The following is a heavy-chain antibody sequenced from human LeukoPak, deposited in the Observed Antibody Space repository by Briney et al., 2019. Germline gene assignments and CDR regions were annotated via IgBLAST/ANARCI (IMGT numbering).Heavy chain of an antibody. V-gene: IGHV4-31*03. Sequence: SETLSLTCTVSGGSVSSGGYYWNWIRQHPGKGLEWIGYIYYSGSTYYNPSLKSRVTISLGTSKNQFSLKLSSVTAADTAVYYCARWYYDNSGYRYFDYWGQGTLVTVSS. CDR2: IYYSGST. CDR3: ARWYYDNSGYRYFDY. D-gene: IGHD3-22*01. CDR1: GGSVSSGGYY. J-gene: IGHJ4*02.